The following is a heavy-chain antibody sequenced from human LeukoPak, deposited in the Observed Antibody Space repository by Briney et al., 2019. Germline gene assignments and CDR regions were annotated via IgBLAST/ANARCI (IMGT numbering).Heavy chain of an antibody. CDR3: ARSLGIAAAGFDY. Sequence: PGGSLRLSCAASGFIVSSYYMSWVRQAPGKGLEWVSVIFSGDNTYYADSVKGRFTISRDNSKNTLYLQMNSLRAEDTAVYYCARSLGIAAAGFDYWGQGTLVTVSS. CDR1: GFIVSSYY. D-gene: IGHD6-13*01. J-gene: IGHJ4*02. CDR2: IFSGDNT. V-gene: IGHV3-53*01.